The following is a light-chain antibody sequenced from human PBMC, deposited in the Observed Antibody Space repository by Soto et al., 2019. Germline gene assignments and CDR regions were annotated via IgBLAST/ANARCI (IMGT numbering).Light chain of an antibody. CDR2: AAS. CDR1: QTISSY. Sequence: IQMTQSPSSLSASVGGRVTITCRASQTISSYLNWYQQTPGRAPALLISAASTLQSGVPSRFSGSGSGTDFTLIISSLQPEDFSTYYCQQSYSSPYTFGQGTKLEIK. J-gene: IGKJ2*01. CDR3: QQSYSSPYT. V-gene: IGKV1-39*01.